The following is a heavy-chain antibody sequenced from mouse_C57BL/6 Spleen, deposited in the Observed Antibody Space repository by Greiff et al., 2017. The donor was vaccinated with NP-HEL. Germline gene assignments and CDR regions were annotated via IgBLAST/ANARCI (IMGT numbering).Heavy chain of an antibody. D-gene: IGHD2-3*01. V-gene: IGHV1-26*01. CDR1: GYTFTDYY. CDR3: ASLIYEGFAY. Sequence: VQLQQSGPELVKPGASVKISCKASGYTFTDYYMNWVKQSHGKSLEWIGDINPNNGGTSYNQKFKGKATLTVDKSSSTAYMELRSLTSEDSAVYYCASLIYEGFAYWGQGTLVTVSA. J-gene: IGHJ3*01. CDR2: INPNNGGT.